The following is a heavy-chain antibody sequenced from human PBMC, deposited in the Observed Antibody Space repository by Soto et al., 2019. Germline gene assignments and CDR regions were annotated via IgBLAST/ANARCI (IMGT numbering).Heavy chain of an antibody. Sequence: SETLSLTCAVYGGSFSGYYGSWIRQSTGKGLEWVGEINHSGSSISNPSLKTRVTISVDTSKNQFSLKLRSVTAADTAAYYCARGISLIVEVHRDAPDKYYFDSWSQGTLVTVSS. CDR2: INHSGSS. CDR1: GGSFSGYY. J-gene: IGHJ4*02. CDR3: ARGISLIVEVHRDAPDKYYFDS. D-gene: IGHD2-15*01. V-gene: IGHV4-34*01.